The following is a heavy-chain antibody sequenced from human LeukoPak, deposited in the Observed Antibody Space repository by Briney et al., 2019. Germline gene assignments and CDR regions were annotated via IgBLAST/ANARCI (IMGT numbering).Heavy chain of an antibody. V-gene: IGHV4-59*04. Sequence: SETLSLTCTVSGGSISSHYWSWIRQSPGKGLEWIGYIYYSGSTYYNPSLKSRVTISVDTSKNQFSLKLSSVTAADTAVYYCARRYYDSSGYYGPDYWGQGTLVTVSS. CDR3: ARRYYDSSGYYGPDY. J-gene: IGHJ4*02. CDR2: IYYSGST. CDR1: GGSISSHY. D-gene: IGHD3-22*01.